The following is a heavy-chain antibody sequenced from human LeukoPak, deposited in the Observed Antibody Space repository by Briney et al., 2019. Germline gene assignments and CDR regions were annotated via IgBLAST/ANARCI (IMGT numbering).Heavy chain of an antibody. Sequence: ASVKVSCKASGGTFSSYAISWVRQAPGQGLEWMGGIIPIFGTANYAQKFQGRVTITADESTSTAYMELSSLRSDDTAVYYCARARTQYYDILTGYYNEFDYWGQGTLVTVSS. CDR3: ARARTQYYDILTGYYNEFDY. CDR2: IIPIFGTA. D-gene: IGHD3-9*01. V-gene: IGHV1-69*13. J-gene: IGHJ4*02. CDR1: GGTFSSYA.